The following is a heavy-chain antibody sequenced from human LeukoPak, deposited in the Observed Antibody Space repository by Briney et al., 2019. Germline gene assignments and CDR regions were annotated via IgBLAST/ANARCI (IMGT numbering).Heavy chain of an antibody. Sequence: GGSLRLSCAASGFAFSAYWMHWVRQAPGKGLEWVSRINEDATTITYADSVKGRFIISRDNSKKSLYLQMNNLRAEDTAVYYCVRDLILVWTPGDDFDFWGQGNLVIVSS. CDR3: VRDLILVWTPGDDFDF. CDR2: INEDATTI. V-gene: IGHV3-74*01. CDR1: GFAFSAYW. D-gene: IGHD3-16*01. J-gene: IGHJ4*02.